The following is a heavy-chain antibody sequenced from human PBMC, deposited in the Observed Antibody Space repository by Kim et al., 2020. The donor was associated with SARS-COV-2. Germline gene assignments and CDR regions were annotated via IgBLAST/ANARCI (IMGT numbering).Heavy chain of an antibody. CDR3: ARGERGFRWNYVSYYYYYGMDV. V-gene: IGHV3-33*01. Sequence: GGSLRLSCAVSGFTFSSYGMHWVRQAPGKGLEWVAVIWYDGSNKYYADSVKGRFTISRDNSKNTLYLQMNSLRAEDTAVYYCARGERGFRWNYVSYYYYYGMDVWGQGTTVTVSS. J-gene: IGHJ6*02. D-gene: IGHD1-7*01. CDR1: GFTFSSYG. CDR2: IWYDGSNK.